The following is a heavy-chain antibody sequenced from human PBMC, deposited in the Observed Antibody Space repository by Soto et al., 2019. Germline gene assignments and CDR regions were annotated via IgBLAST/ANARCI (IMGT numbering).Heavy chain of an antibody. CDR1: GYTFTGYY. CDR3: ARKMYYYGSDV. D-gene: IGHD2-8*01. J-gene: IGHJ6*02. Sequence: ASVNVSCKSSGYTFTGYYRHWGRQAPGQGLEWMGWINPNSGGTNYAQKFQGRVTMTRDTSISTAYMELSRLRSDDTAVYYCARKMYYYGSDVWGQGTTVTVCS. CDR2: INPNSGGT. V-gene: IGHV1-2*02.